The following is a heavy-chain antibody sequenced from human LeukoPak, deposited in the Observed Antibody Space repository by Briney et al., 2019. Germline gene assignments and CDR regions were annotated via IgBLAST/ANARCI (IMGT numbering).Heavy chain of an antibody. CDR1: GGSLSSGGYY. Sequence: SQTLSLTCTVSGGSLSSGGYYWSWIRQHPGKGLEWIGYIYYSGSTYYNPSPKSRVTISVDTSKNQFSLKLSSVTAADTAVYYCARDRFLEADIVVVPAAWFDPWGQGTLVTVSS. CDR2: IYYSGST. J-gene: IGHJ5*02. D-gene: IGHD2-2*01. V-gene: IGHV4-31*03. CDR3: ARDRFLEADIVVVPAAWFDP.